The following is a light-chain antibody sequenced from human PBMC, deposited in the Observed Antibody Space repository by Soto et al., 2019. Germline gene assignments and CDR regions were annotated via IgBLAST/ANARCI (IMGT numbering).Light chain of an antibody. J-gene: IGKJ1*01. CDR1: QNVINN. V-gene: IGKV3-15*01. CDR2: GAS. CDR3: QQFSNWPPWT. Sequence: EIVMTHSPATVSVSPGERVTLSCRASQNVINNLAWYQQKPGQAPRLLIYGASTRATGIPARFSGSGSGTEFTLTISSLQSEDFAVYYCQQFSNWPPWTFGQGTKV.